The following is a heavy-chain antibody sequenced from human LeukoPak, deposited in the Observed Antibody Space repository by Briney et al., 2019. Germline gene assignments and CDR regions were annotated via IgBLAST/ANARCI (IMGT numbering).Heavy chain of an antibody. CDR2: LSGSGGSS. CDR3: AKGRGGRAYNYLDS. V-gene: IGHV3-23*01. CDR1: GFTFRTYA. J-gene: IGHJ4*02. Sequence: GGSLRLSCAASGFTFRTYAMAWVRQAPGKGLEWVSSLSGSGGSSYCADSVKGRFTISRDNANNTLYLQMNSLRVDDSAVYFCAKGRGGRAYNYLDSWGQGSLVTVSS. D-gene: IGHD2-15*01.